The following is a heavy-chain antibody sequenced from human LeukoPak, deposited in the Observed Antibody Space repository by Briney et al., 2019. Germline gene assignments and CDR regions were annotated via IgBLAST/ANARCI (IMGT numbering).Heavy chain of an antibody. Sequence: ASVKVSCKASGYTFTTYAMNWVRQAPGQGLEWMGWINTNTGNPTYAQGFTGRFVFSLDTSVSTTYLQISSLKPEDTAVYYCARAYQHLGGLSFPGSWGQGTLITVSS. D-gene: IGHD3-16*01. CDR3: ARAYQHLGGLSFPGS. V-gene: IGHV7-4-1*02. J-gene: IGHJ5*02. CDR2: INTNTGNP. CDR1: GYTFTTYA.